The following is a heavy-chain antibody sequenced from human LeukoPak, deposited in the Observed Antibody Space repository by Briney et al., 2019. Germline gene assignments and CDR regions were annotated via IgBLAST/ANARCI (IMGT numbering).Heavy chain of an antibody. CDR1: GGTFSSYA. J-gene: IGHJ4*02. V-gene: IGHV1-69*05. CDR2: IIPIFGTA. D-gene: IGHD2-15*01. Sequence: SVKVSCKASGGTFSSYAISWVRQAPGQGLEWMGGIIPIFGTANYAQKFQGSVTITKDDSPSTAYMELSSLRSEVTAVYYWARGGSGGSTGYCDYGGRGTVVRVS. CDR3: ARGGSGGSTGYCDY.